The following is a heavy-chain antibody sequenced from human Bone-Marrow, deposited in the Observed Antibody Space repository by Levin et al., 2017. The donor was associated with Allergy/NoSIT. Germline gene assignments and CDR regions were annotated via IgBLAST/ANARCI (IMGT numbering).Heavy chain of an antibody. CDR2: ISGSGGNT. V-gene: IGHV3-23*01. D-gene: IGHD3-22*01. J-gene: IGHJ4*02. CDR1: GFIFRNYA. Sequence: GGSLRLSCAASGFIFRNYAMNWVRQAPGKGLEWVSQISGSGGNTHYADSVKGRFTFSRDNSKNTLYLQMNSLRVEDTAVYYCAGYDTSAYHSPFDYGGQGTLVTVSS. CDR3: AGYDTSAYHSPFDY.